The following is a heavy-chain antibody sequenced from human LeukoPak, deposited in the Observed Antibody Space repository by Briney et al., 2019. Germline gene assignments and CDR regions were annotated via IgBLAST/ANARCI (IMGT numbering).Heavy chain of an antibody. CDR1: GFPFKTYW. J-gene: IGHJ4*02. CDR2: IKPDGSEK. Sequence: PGGSLRLSCAASGFPFKTYWMSWVRQAPGKGLEWVANIKPDGSEKHYVDSVEGRFTISRDNAKNSLFLEMNSLRAEDTAVYYCARGRMAVAGSYEYWGQGTLVTVSS. CDR3: ARGRMAVAGSYEY. V-gene: IGHV3-7*05. D-gene: IGHD6-19*01.